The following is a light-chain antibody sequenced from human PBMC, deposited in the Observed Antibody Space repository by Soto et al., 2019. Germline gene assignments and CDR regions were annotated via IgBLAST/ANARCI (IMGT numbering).Light chain of an antibody. CDR2: DII. J-gene: IGLJ1*01. Sequence: QSALTQPASVSGSPGQSINISCTGTSSDVGAYIFVSWYQQHPGKAPKLMIYDIINRPSGVSNRFSGSKSGNTASLTISGLQAEDEADYYCVSFTTSRSYVFGTGTKLTVL. V-gene: IGLV2-14*03. CDR1: SSDVGAYIF. CDR3: VSFTTSRSYV.